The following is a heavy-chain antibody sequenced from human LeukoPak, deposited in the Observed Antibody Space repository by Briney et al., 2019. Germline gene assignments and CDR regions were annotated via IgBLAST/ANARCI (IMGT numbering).Heavy chain of an antibody. D-gene: IGHD3-3*01. CDR3: ARETITIFGVPIDY. Sequence: PSETLSLTCTVSGGSISSYYWSWIRQPPGKGLEWIGYIYYSGSTNYNPSLKSRVTMSVDTSKNQFSLKLSSVTAADTAVYYCARETITIFGVPIDYWGQGTLVTVSS. V-gene: IGHV4-59*12. CDR2: IYYSGST. CDR1: GGSISSYY. J-gene: IGHJ4*02.